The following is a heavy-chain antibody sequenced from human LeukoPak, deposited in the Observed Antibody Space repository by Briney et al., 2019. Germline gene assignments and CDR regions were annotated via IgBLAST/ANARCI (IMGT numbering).Heavy chain of an antibody. V-gene: IGHV3-7*01. Sequence: GGSLRLSCAASGFTFSSYWMSWVRQAPGKGLEWVANIKQDGSEIYYVDSVKGRFTISRDNAKNSLYLQMNSLRAEDTAVYYCARETTPDYDFWSGYPYYFDYWGQGTLVTVSS. D-gene: IGHD3-3*01. CDR3: ARETTPDYDFWSGYPYYFDY. CDR2: IKQDGSEI. J-gene: IGHJ4*02. CDR1: GFTFSSYW.